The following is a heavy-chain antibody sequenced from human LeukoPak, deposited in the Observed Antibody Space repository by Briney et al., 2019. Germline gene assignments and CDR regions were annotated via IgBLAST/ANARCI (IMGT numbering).Heavy chain of an antibody. J-gene: IGHJ5*01. V-gene: IGHV3-33*06. CDR2: IWYDGSNK. Sequence: GGSLRLSCAASGFTFSSYGMHWVRQAPGKGLEWVAVIWYDGSNKYYADSVKGRFTISRDNSKNTLYLQMLSMRAEDTAVYYCAKDSSSWNNWFDSWGQGTLVTVSS. CDR3: AKDSSSWNNWFDS. CDR1: GFTFSSYG. D-gene: IGHD6-13*01.